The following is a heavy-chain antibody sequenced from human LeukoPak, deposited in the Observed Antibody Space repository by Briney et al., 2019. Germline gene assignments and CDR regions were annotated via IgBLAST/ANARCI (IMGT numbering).Heavy chain of an antibody. D-gene: IGHD3-22*01. CDR1: GYSFTSYW. Sequence: GESLKISCKGSGYSFTSYWIGWVRQMPGKGLEWMGIIYPGDSNTKYSPSFQGQVTISADKSISTAYLQWSSLKASDTAVYYCARRLHDSSRYDYWGQGTLVTVSS. CDR2: IYPGDSNT. J-gene: IGHJ4*02. V-gene: IGHV5-51*01. CDR3: ARRLHDSSRYDY.